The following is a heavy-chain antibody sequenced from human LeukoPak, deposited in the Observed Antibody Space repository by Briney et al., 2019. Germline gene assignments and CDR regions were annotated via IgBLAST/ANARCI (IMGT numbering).Heavy chain of an antibody. Sequence: GGSLRLSCAASGFTFSSYAMSWVRQAPGKGLEWVSSISSSSSYIYYADSVKGRFTISRDNAKNSLYLQMNSLRAEDTAVYYCAREDSYYYGSGSYPFDYWGQGTLVTVSS. J-gene: IGHJ4*02. D-gene: IGHD3-10*01. CDR1: GFTFSSYA. V-gene: IGHV3-21*01. CDR3: AREDSYYYGSGSYPFDY. CDR2: ISSSSSYI.